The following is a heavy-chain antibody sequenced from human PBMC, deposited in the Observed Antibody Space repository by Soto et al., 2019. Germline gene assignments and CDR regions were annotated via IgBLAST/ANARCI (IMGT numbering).Heavy chain of an antibody. D-gene: IGHD1-1*01. V-gene: IGHV1-18*01. CDR2: ISAHNGNT. CDR1: GYTFTSYD. CDR3: ARGRYGDY. Sequence: QVHLVQSGAEVKKPGASVKVSCKGSGYTFTSYDITWVRQAPGQGLGWMGWISAHNGNTDYAQKLQGRVTVTRDTSTSTAYMELRSLRSDDTAVYYCARGRYGDYWGQGALVTVSS. J-gene: IGHJ4*02.